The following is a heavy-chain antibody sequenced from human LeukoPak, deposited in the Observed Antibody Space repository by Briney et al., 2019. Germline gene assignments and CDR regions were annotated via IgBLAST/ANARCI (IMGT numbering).Heavy chain of an antibody. J-gene: IGHJ4*02. CDR1: GFTFTSYG. CDR3: AREVGAVLFDY. V-gene: IGHV3-33*01. CDR2: IWYDGSNK. Sequence: QPGRSLRLSCAASGFTFTSYGMHWVRQAPGKGLEWVAVIWYDGSNKYYADSVKGRFTISRDNSKNTLYLQMNSLRAEDTAVYYCAREVGAVLFDYWGQGTLVTVSS. D-gene: IGHD6-19*01.